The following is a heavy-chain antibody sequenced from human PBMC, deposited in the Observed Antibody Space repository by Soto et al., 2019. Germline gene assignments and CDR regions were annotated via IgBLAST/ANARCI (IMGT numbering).Heavy chain of an antibody. V-gene: IGHV3-33*01. J-gene: IGHJ4*02. CDR1: GFTFSSYG. Sequence: QVQLVESGGGVVQPGRSLRLSCAASGFTFSSYGMHWVRQAPGKGLEWVAVIWYDGSNKYYADSVKGRFTISRDNSKNTLYLQMNSLRAEDTAVYYCARVNSSGWSGIPFDYWGQGTLVTVSS. CDR3: ARVNSSGWSGIPFDY. D-gene: IGHD6-19*01. CDR2: IWYDGSNK.